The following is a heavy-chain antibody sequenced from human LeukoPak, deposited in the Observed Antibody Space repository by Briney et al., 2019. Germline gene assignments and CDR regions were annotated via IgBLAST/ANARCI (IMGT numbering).Heavy chain of an antibody. V-gene: IGHV3-23*01. J-gene: IGHJ3*02. Sequence: GASLRLSCAASGITFSSYAMSWVRQAPGKGLEWVSAISGSGGSTYYANSVKGRFTISRDNSKNTLYLQMNSLRAEDTAVYFCAKDLSHYYGSSAYHIWGQGTMVTVSS. CDR2: ISGSGGST. CDR3: AKDLSHYYGSSAYHI. CDR1: GITFSSYA. D-gene: IGHD3-22*01.